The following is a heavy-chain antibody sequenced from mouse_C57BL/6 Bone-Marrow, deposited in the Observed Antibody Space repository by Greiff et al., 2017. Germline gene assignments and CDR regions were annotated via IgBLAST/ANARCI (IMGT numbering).Heavy chain of an antibody. V-gene: IGHV3-6*01. Sequence: EVKVEESGPGLVKPSQSLSLTCSVTGYSITSGYYWNWIRQFPGNKLEWMGYISYDGSNNYNPSLKNRISITRDTSKNQFFLKLNSVTTEDTATYYCARITTVVATPYWGQETLVPVST. CDR3: ARITTVVATPY. CDR1: GYSITSGYY. J-gene: IGHJ3*01. D-gene: IGHD1-1*01. CDR2: ISYDGSN.